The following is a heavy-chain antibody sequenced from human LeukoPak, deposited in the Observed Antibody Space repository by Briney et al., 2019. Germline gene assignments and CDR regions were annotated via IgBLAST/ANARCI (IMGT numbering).Heavy chain of an antibody. CDR1: GGSISSYY. Sequence: PSETLSLTCTVSGGSISSYYWSWIRQPPGKGLEWIGYIYYSGSTDYNPSLKSRVSISVDTSKNQFSLKLSSVTAADTAVYYCARDRRYSTSPYDAFDIWGQGTMVTVSS. CDR3: ARDRRYSTSPYDAFDI. J-gene: IGHJ3*02. V-gene: IGHV4-59*01. CDR2: IYYSGST. D-gene: IGHD6-6*01.